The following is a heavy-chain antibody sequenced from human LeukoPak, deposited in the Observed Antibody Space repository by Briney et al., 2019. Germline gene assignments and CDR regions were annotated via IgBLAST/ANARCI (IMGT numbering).Heavy chain of an antibody. V-gene: IGHV4-34*01. D-gene: IGHD2-8*01. CDR1: GGSFSGYY. CDR2: INHSGST. Sequence: SETLSLTCAVYGGSFSGYYWSWIRQPPGKGLEWIGEINHSGSTNYNPSLKSRVTMSVDTSKNQFSLKLSSVTAADTAVYYCARDFVWGSYYYYYMDVWGKGTTVTVSS. CDR3: ARDFVWGSYYYYYMDV. J-gene: IGHJ6*03.